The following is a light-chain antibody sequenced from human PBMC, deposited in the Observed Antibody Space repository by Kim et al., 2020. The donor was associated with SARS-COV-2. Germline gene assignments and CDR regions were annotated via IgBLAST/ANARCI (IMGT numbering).Light chain of an antibody. CDR3: QTWDFNRV. Sequence: VSHGQTAPFTWSGNNLEDKYICWYQQKSGQSPVLVIYQNCKRPSGIPERFSGSNSGNTATLTISGTQAMDEADYYCQTWDFNRVFGRGTQLTVL. CDR1: NLEDKY. V-gene: IGLV3-1*01. J-gene: IGLJ3*02. CDR2: QNC.